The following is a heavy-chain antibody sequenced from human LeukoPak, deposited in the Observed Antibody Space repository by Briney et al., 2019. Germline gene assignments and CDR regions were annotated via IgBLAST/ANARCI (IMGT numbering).Heavy chain of an antibody. CDR2: INPNSGGT. D-gene: IGHD2-2*01. Sequence: ASVKVSCKASGYSFTGYYMHWVRQAPGQGLEWMRWINPNSGGTNYAQKFQGRVTMTRDTSISPAYMELSRLRSDDTAVYYCARGLGCSSTSCYPNWFDPWGQGTLVTVSS. V-gene: IGHV1-2*02. J-gene: IGHJ5*02. CDR1: GYSFTGYY. CDR3: ARGLGCSSTSCYPNWFDP.